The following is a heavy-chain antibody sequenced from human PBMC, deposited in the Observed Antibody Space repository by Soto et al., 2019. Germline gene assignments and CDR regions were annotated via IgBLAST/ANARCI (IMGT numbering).Heavy chain of an antibody. CDR2: ISSSSSTI. Sequence: LRLSCAASGFTFSSYSMNWVRQALGKGLEWVSYISSSSSTIYYADSVKGRFTISRDNAKNSLYLQMNSLRDEDTAVYYCALEYYDFWSGRTSYGMDVWGQGTTVTVS. CDR1: GFTFSSYS. J-gene: IGHJ6*02. D-gene: IGHD3-3*01. CDR3: ALEYYDFWSGRTSYGMDV. V-gene: IGHV3-48*02.